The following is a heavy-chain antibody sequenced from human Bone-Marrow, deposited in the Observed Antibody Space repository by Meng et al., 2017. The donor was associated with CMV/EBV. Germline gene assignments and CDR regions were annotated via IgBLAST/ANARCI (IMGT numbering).Heavy chain of an antibody. CDR2: INPNSGGT. Sequence: ASVKVSCKASGYTFTGYYMHWVRQAPGQGLEWMGWINPNSGGTNYAQKFQGRVTMTRDTSISTAYMELSRLRSDDTAVYYCARDEVGSSGSCDYWGQGTRVTVSS. CDR3: ARDEVGSSGSCDY. D-gene: IGHD3-22*01. J-gene: IGHJ4*02. V-gene: IGHV1-2*02. CDR1: GYTFTGYY.